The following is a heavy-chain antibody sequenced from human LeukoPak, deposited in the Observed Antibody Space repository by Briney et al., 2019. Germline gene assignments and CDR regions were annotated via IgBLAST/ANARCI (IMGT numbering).Heavy chain of an antibody. CDR1: GFTFSSYA. CDR2: ISGSGGST. Sequence: GGSLRLSCAASGFTFSSYAMSWVRQAPGKGLEWVSAISGSGGSTYYADSVKGRFTISRDNSKNTLYLQMNSLRAEDTAVYYCAKHVIGSGSPRWFDPWGQGTLVTVSS. J-gene: IGHJ5*02. CDR3: AKHVIGSGSPRWFDP. V-gene: IGHV3-23*01. D-gene: IGHD3-10*01.